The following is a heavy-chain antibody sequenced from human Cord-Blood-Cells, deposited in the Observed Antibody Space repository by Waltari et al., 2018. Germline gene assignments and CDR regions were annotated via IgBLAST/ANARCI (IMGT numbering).Heavy chain of an antibody. Sequence: QVQLQESGPGLVKPSQTLSLTCTVSGGSISSGDYYWSWIRPPPGQGLEWIGYIYYSGSTYYNPSLKSRVTISVDTSKNQFSLKLSSVTAADTAVYYCARGRIAAAGTSRDDYYYYYGMDVWGQGTTVTVSS. J-gene: IGHJ6*02. CDR2: IYYSGST. D-gene: IGHD6-13*01. CDR1: GGSISSGDYY. V-gene: IGHV4-30-4*08. CDR3: ARGRIAAAGTSRDDYYYYYGMDV.